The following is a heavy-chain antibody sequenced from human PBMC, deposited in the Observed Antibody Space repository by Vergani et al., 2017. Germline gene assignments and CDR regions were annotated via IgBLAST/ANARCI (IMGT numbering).Heavy chain of an antibody. CDR3: AKPYYSNYVRXFDY. V-gene: IGHV3-23*04. J-gene: IGHJ4*02. Sequence: VQLVESGGGVVQPGRSLRLSCAASGFTFSSYAMSWVRQAPGKGLEWVSAISGSGGSTYYADAVKGRFTISRDNSKNTLYLQMNSLRAEDTAVYYCAKPYYSNYVRXFDYWGQGTLVTVSS. D-gene: IGHD4-11*01. CDR1: GFTFSSYA. CDR2: ISGSGGST.